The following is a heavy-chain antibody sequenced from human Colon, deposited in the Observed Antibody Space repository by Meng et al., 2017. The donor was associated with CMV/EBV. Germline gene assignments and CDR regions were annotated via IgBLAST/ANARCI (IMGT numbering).Heavy chain of an antibody. Sequence: GESLKISCAVSGLTFGSSTMSWVRQAPGKGLEWVASINSYAYNIGYADSVKGRFTISRDNAKNSLYLQMNSLGAEDTAVYFCVREIRRAWFDPWGQGTLVTVSS. V-gene: IGHV3-21*01. J-gene: IGHJ5*02. CDR1: GLTFGSST. CDR3: VREIRRAWFDP. CDR2: INSYAYNI.